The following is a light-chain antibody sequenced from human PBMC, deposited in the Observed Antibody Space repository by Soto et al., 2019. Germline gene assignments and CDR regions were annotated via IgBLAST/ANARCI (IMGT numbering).Light chain of an antibody. CDR3: LQRTHFPRT. J-gene: IGKJ1*01. Sequence: DVVMTQTPLSSHVTLGQPVSISCRSSQSLVYSDGNTYLSWRQQRPGQPPRLLIYGIANRFSGVSDRFSGSGAGTEFTLKISRVEAEDVGVYYCLQRTHFPRTFGQGNKVEIK. CDR2: GIA. V-gene: IGKV2-24*01. CDR1: QSLVYSDGNTY.